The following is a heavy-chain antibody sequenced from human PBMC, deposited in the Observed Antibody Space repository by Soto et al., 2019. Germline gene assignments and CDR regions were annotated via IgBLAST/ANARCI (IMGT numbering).Heavy chain of an antibody. Sequence: QVHLVESGGGVVQPGRSLRLSCAASGFTFSSFAMHWVRQPPGKGLEWVAGTSYDGSKTFFEDSVKGRFTISRDISKNTLHLQMSSLRPEDTAVYYCVPGRGSSSWNFDYWGQGTLITVAT. CDR3: VPGRGSSSWNFDY. V-gene: IGHV3-30*03. D-gene: IGHD1-26*01. CDR2: TSYDGSKT. J-gene: IGHJ4*02. CDR1: GFTFSSFA.